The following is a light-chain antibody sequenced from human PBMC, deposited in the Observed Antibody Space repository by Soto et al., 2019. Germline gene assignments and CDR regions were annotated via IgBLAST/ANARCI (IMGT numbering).Light chain of an antibody. CDR2: DAS. Sequence: EIVLTQSPGTLSLSPGDRATLSCRASQSVSSSYLAWYQQKPGQAPGLLIYDASNRATGIPDRFSGSGSGTDFTLTISRLEPEDFAVYYCQQYGRSPWTFGQGTKVDIK. V-gene: IGKV3-20*01. J-gene: IGKJ1*01. CDR3: QQYGRSPWT. CDR1: QSVSSSY.